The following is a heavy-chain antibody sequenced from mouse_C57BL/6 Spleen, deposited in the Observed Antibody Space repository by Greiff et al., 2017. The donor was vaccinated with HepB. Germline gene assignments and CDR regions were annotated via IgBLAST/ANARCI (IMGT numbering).Heavy chain of an antibody. D-gene: IGHD2-3*01. J-gene: IGHJ4*01. CDR2: IYPGDGDT. Sequence: VQLQQSGAELVKPGASVKISCKASGYAFSSYWMNWVKQRPGKGLEWIGQIYPGDGDTNYNGKFKGKATLTADKSSSTAYMQLSSLTSEDSAVYFCARWKIYDGYYDAMDYWGQGTSVTVSS. CDR1: GYAFSSYW. V-gene: IGHV1-80*01. CDR3: ARWKIYDGYYDAMDY.